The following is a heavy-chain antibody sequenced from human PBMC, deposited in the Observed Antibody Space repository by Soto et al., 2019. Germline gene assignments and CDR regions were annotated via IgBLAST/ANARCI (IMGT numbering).Heavy chain of an antibody. CDR2: IIPILGIA. V-gene: IGHV1-69*02. CDR1: GGTFSSYT. CDR3: ARPEISDAFDI. J-gene: IGHJ3*02. Sequence: ASVKVSCKASGGTFSSYTISWVRQAPGQGLEWMGRIIPILGIANYAQKFQGRVTITADKSTSTAYMELSSLRSEDTAVYYCARPEISDAFDIWGQGTMVTVSS.